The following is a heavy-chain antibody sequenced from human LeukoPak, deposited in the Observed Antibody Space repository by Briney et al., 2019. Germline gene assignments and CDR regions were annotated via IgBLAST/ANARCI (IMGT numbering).Heavy chain of an antibody. V-gene: IGHV3-23*01. CDR2: ISDSGDRT. J-gene: IGHJ4*02. Sequence: PGGSLRLSCAGSGFNFNYAWMTWLRQAPGKGLEWVSAISDSGDRTYYADSVKGRFTLSRDNSKNTLYLQMNSLRAEDTAVYYCAKDARRSSGWWFFDHWGQGTLVTVSS. CDR1: GFNFNYAW. CDR3: AKDARRSSGWWFFDH. D-gene: IGHD6-19*01.